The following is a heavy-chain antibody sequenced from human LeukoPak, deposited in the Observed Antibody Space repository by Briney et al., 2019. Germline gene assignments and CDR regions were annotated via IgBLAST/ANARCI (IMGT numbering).Heavy chain of an antibody. CDR1: GFTFSDYY. Sequence: PGGSLRLSCAASGFTFSDYYMSWFRQAPGKGLGWVSYISTSGDIIHYTDSVKGRFTISRDDARNSLYLQMNSLRAEDSAVYYCATSSGSSAWGQGTLVTGSS. J-gene: IGHJ5*02. CDR2: ISTSGDII. CDR3: ATSSGSSA. D-gene: IGHD3-10*01. V-gene: IGHV3-11*01.